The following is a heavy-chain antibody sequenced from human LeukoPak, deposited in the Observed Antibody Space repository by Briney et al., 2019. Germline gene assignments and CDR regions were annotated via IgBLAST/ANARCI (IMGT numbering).Heavy chain of an antibody. V-gene: IGHV1-2*02. CDR1: GYTFTGYY. D-gene: IGHD3-22*01. CDR3: ARGPRSSVGWLFL. CDR2: INPNSGGT. J-gene: IGHJ4*02. Sequence: ASVKVSCKASGYTFTGYYMHWVRQAPGQGLEWMGWINPNSGGTNYARKFQGRVTMTRDTSISTAYMELSRLRSDDTAVYYCARGPRSSVGWLFLWGQGTLVTVS.